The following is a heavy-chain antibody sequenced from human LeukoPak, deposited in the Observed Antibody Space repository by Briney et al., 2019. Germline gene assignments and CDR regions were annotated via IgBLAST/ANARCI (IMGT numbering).Heavy chain of an antibody. CDR2: ISYDGSNK. CDR1: GFTFSSYG. V-gene: IGHV3-30*18. CDR3: AKRLGDILTGYWGDYYGMDV. D-gene: IGHD3-9*01. Sequence: GRSLRLSCAASGFTFSSYGMHWVRQAPGKGLEWVAVISYDGSNKYYADSVKGRFTISRDNSKNTLYLQMNSLRAEDTAVYYCAKRLGDILTGYWGDYYGMDVWGQGTTVTVSS. J-gene: IGHJ6*02.